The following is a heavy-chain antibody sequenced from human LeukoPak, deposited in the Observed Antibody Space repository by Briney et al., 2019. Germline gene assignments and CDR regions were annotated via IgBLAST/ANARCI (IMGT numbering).Heavy chain of an antibody. V-gene: IGHV1-2*02. D-gene: IGHD2-2*01. Sequence: ASVKVSCKASGYTFTGYYMHWVRQAPGQGLEWMGWINPNSGGTNYAQKFQGRVTMTRDTSISTAYMELSRLRSDDTAVYYCARDFPPSYCSSTSCANWFDPWGQGTLVTVSS. CDR1: GYTFTGYY. CDR2: INPNSGGT. J-gene: IGHJ5*02. CDR3: ARDFPPSYCSSTSCANWFDP.